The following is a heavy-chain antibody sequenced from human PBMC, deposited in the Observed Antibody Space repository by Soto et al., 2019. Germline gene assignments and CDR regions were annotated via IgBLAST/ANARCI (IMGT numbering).Heavy chain of an antibody. CDR2: IYYSGST. V-gene: IGHV4-59*01. Sequence: PSETLSLTCTVSGGSISSYYWSWIRQPPGKGLEWIGYIYYSGSTNYNPSLKSRVTISIDTSKNQFSLKLSSVSAAYTAVYYCARARGGYFDYWGQGTLVTVSS. CDR1: GGSISSYY. CDR3: ARARGGYFDY. J-gene: IGHJ4*02.